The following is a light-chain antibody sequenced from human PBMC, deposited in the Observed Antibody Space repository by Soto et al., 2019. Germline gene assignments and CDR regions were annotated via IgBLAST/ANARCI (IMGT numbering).Light chain of an antibody. CDR3: QQSYSTPRT. V-gene: IGKV1-39*01. CDR1: QSISSY. Sequence: DIPMTQSPSSLSASVGDRVTITCRASQSISSYLNWYQQKPGKAPKLLIYAASSLQSGVPSRFSGSGSGTDFTHTISSLQPEDFATYYCQQSYSTPRTFGGGTKVEIK. J-gene: IGKJ4*01. CDR2: AAS.